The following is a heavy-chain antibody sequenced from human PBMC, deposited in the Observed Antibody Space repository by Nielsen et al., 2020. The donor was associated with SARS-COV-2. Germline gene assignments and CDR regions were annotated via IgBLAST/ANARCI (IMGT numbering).Heavy chain of an antibody. J-gene: IGHJ6*03. CDR1: DNTFTS. CDR2: ISTKNGNV. D-gene: IGHD3-9*01. Sequence: ASVKVSCKASDNTFTSITWVRQAPGQGLEWMGRISTKNGNVKYAQNLQGRVTMTTDTSTSTVYMELRRLRSDDTAVYYCSRKQGTYDFLTGSDYSYMDVWGKGTMVTVSS. CDR3: SRKQGTYDFLTGSDYSYMDV. V-gene: IGHV1-18*01.